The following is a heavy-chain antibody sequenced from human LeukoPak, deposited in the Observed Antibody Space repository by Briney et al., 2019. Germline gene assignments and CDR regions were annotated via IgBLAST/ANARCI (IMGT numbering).Heavy chain of an antibody. V-gene: IGHV3-23*01. D-gene: IGHD3-22*01. CDR1: GFTFSIYA. CDR2: ITSRGEST. J-gene: IGHJ4*02. Sequence: GGSLRLSCAASGFTFSIYAMSWVRQAPGKGLQWVSSITSRGESTWYVDSVKGRFTITRDNSENTLYLQMHSLRAEDMAVYYCARDRPNYYGSDGHYYRRDGDYWGRGTLVSVSS. CDR3: ARDRPNYYGSDGHYYRRDGDY.